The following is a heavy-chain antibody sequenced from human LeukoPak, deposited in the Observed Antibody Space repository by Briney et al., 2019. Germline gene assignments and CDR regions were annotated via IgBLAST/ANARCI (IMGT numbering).Heavy chain of an antibody. CDR2: ISVYSGNT. V-gene: IGHV1-18*01. CDR1: GYTFTSYG. CDR3: ARRYCSSTSCSLYYFDY. J-gene: IGHJ4*02. D-gene: IGHD2-2*01. Sequence: PRASVKVSCKASGYTFTSYGISWVRQAPGQGLEWMGWISVYSGNTNYAQKLQGRVTMTTDTSTNTAYMELRSLRSDDTAVYYCARRYCSSTSCSLYYFDYWGQGTLVTVSS.